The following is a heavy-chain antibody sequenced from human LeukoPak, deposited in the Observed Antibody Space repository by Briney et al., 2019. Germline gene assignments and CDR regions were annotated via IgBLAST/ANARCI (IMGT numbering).Heavy chain of an antibody. CDR2: IYHSGST. J-gene: IGHJ4*02. CDR3: ARDRFGLQSPPIDY. V-gene: IGHV4-38-2*02. Sequence: SETLSLTCTVSGYSISSGYYWGWIRQPPGKGLEWIGSIYHSGSTYYNPSLKSRVTISVDTSKNQFSLKLSSVTAADTAMYYCARDRFGLQSPPIDYWGQGTLVTVSS. D-gene: IGHD5-24*01. CDR1: GYSISSGYY.